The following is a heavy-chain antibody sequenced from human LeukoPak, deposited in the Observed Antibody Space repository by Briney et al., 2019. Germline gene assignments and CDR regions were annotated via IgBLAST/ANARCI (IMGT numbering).Heavy chain of an antibody. Sequence: SETLSLTCTVSGGSISSSSYYWGWIRQPPGKGLEWIGSIYYSGSTYYNPSLKSRVTISVDTSKNQFSLKLSSVTAADTAVYYCARGLTGTTLSYYYYMDVWGKGTTVTVSS. CDR3: ARGLTGTTLSYYYYMDV. D-gene: IGHD1-7*01. CDR1: GGSISSSSYY. CDR2: IYYSGST. J-gene: IGHJ6*03. V-gene: IGHV4-39*07.